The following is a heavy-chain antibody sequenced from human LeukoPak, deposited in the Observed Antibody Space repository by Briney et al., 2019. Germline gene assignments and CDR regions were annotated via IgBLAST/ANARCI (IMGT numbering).Heavy chain of an antibody. D-gene: IGHD6-13*01. V-gene: IGHV4-61*02. CDR2: IYTSGST. Sequence: PSETLSLTCTVSGGSISSGFYYWSWIRQPAGKGLEWIGRIYTSGSTNYSPSLRSRVTISVDMSKNQFSLRLSSVTAADTAVYYCARVHGSSWSSTYYYYYMDVWGKGTTVTVS. CDR3: ARVHGSSWSSTYYYYYMDV. J-gene: IGHJ6*03. CDR1: GGSISSGFYY.